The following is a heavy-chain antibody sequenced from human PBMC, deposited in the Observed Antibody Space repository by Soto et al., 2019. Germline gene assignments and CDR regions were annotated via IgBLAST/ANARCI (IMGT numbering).Heavy chain of an antibody. D-gene: IGHD3-16*01. Sequence: QVQLQESGPGLVKPSQTLSLTCTVSGGSITSGGYYWHWIRQQPVQGLEWIGYIFPSGSTHYNPSLKSRLTMSAYTAQNQLSMRITSVTAAGPAVYYWARGGAAFTGPAGYWGQGTLVTVAS. J-gene: IGHJ4*02. CDR2: IFPSGST. CDR1: GGSITSGGYY. CDR3: ARGGAAFTGPAGY. V-gene: IGHV4-31*03.